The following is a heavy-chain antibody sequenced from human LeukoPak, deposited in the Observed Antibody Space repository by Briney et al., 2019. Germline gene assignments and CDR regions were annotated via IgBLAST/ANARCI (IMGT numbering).Heavy chain of an antibody. V-gene: IGHV3-23*01. J-gene: IGHJ4*02. Sequence: GGSLRLSCAASGYTFSSYAMNWVRQAPGKGLEWVSAIGGSGGSTYYADSVRGRFTISRDNSKNTLYLEMNSLRAEDTAAYFCAKGRVSPDDWGQGTLVTVSS. CDR1: GYTFSSYA. CDR2: IGGSGGST. CDR3: AKGRVSPDD. D-gene: IGHD3-10*01.